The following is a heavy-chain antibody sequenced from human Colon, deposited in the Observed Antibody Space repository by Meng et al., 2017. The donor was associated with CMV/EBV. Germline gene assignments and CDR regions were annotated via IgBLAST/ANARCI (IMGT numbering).Heavy chain of an antibody. D-gene: IGHD1-7*01. V-gene: IGHV4-59*01. CDR3: AGNVEPPSAELDVYYSGMDA. J-gene: IGHJ6*02. CDR1: GGSIRNYY. CDR2: IYSNGGT. Sequence: SETLSLTCTVSGGSIRNYYWSWIRQSPGKELEWIGYIYSNGGTNYSPSLKSRVTISVDTSKNQFSLRLNSVTAADTAVYYCAGNVEPPSAELDVYYSGMDAWGQGTTVTVSS.